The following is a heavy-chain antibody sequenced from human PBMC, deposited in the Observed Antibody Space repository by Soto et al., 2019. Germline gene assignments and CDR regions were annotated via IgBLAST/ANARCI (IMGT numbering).Heavy chain of an antibody. D-gene: IGHD1-7*01. CDR1: GYTFTSYG. Sequence: GASVKVSCKASGYTFTSYGISWVRQAPGQGLEWMGWISTYNGNTNFTQKLQGRVTMTTDTSTSTAYMELGSLRSDDTAVYYCARDREYNWNYNWFDPWGQGTLVTVSS. CDR3: ARDREYNWNYNWFDP. V-gene: IGHV1-18*01. CDR2: ISTYNGNT. J-gene: IGHJ5*02.